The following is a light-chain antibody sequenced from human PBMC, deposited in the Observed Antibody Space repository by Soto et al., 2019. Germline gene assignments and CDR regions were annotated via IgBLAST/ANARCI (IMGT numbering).Light chain of an antibody. J-gene: IGLJ2*01. Sequence: QSALTQPASVSGSPGQSITISCTGTATDVGAYNYVSWYQQHPGRAPKLIIYAVTDRPSGVADRFSGSKSGDTASLTISGLQAEDGADYYCSSYSTSGTVLFGGGTKLTVL. CDR3: SSYSTSGTVL. CDR2: AVT. V-gene: IGLV2-14*01. CDR1: ATDVGAYNY.